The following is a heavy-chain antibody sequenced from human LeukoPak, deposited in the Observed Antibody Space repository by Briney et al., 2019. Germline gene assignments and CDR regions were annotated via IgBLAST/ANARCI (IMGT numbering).Heavy chain of an antibody. CDR1: GGSISGSNW. V-gene: IGHV4-4*02. D-gene: IGHD2-15*01. J-gene: IGHJ6*04. CDR3: ARDGPGCSGGSCLYYYYYYGMDV. Sequence: SGTLSLTCAVSGGSISGSNWWSWVRQPPGKGLEWIGEIYHSGSTNYNPSLKSRVTISVDKSKNQFSLKLSSVTAADTAVYYCARDGPGCSGGSCLYYYYYYGMDVWGKGTTVTVSS. CDR2: IYHSGST.